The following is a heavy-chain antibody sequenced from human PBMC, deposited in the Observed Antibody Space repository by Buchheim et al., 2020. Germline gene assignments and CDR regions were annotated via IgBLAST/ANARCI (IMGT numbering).Heavy chain of an antibody. D-gene: IGHD3-3*01. CDR1: GFTFGDYA. V-gene: IGHV3-49*04. CDR3: TRDGGPTYYDFWSGPETFDY. CDR2: IRSKAYGGTT. J-gene: IGHJ4*02. Sequence: EVQLVESGGGLVQPGRSLRLSCTASGFTFGDYAMSWVRQAPGKGLEWVGFIRSKAYGGTTEYAASVKGRFTISRDDSKSIAYLQMNSLKTEDTAVYYCTRDGGPTYYDFWSGPETFDYWGQGTL.